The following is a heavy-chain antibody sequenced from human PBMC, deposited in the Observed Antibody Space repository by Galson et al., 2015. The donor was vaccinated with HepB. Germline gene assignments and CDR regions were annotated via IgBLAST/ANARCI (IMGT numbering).Heavy chain of an antibody. D-gene: IGHD3-10*01. V-gene: IGHV1-2*06. CDR2: VSPYSGDT. CDR3: ARDVMVRGVIHYLDY. J-gene: IGHJ4*02. Sequence: SCKASGYTFVDYYIHWVRQAPGQGLEWMGRVSPYSGDTSYAQKFQGRVTMTRDTSITTVYMALSSLRPDDTAMYYCARDVMVRGVIHYLDYWGQGTLVTVSS. CDR1: GYTFVDYY.